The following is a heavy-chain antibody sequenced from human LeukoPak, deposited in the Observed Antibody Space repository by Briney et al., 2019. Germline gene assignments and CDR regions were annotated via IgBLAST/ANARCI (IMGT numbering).Heavy chain of an antibody. V-gene: IGHV4-4*07. CDR1: GGSISSYY. Sequence: SETLSLTCTVSGGSISSYYWSWIRQPAGKGLEWIGRIYTSGSTNYNPSLKSRVTMSVDTSKNQFSLKLSSVTAADMAVYYCARSRYFDWPYTQGYFDYWGQGTLVTVSS. J-gene: IGHJ4*02. D-gene: IGHD3-9*01. CDR2: IYTSGST. CDR3: ARSRYFDWPYTQGYFDY.